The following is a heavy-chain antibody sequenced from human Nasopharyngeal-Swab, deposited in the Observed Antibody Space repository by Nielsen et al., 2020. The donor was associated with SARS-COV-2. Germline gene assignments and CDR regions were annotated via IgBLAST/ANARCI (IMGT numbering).Heavy chain of an antibody. D-gene: IGHD5-12*01. J-gene: IGHJ6*02. Sequence: GESLKISCAASGFTFSNFAMSWVRQAPGKGLEWVSVISGDSDTTYYADSVRGRFTISRDNSKNTLNLQMNNLRAEDTAIYYCAKDRDSGDDSEEYYHYYGMDDWGQGAPVTVSS. CDR2: ISGDSDTT. CDR3: AKDRDSGDDSEEYYHYYGMDD. CDR1: GFTFSNFA. V-gene: IGHV3-23*01.